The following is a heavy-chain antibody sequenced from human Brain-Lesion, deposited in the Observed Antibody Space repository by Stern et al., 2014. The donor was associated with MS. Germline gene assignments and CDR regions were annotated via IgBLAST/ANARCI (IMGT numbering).Heavy chain of an antibody. D-gene: IGHD2-15*01. CDR3: AGEEDIRYCSGGSCTGNWFDP. J-gene: IGHJ5*02. CDR1: GGSVSSTSYA. Sequence: QVQLQESGPGLVKPSETLSLTCTVAGGSVSSTSYAWAWIRQPPGKGLEWIGTIYYSGNTYYSPSLKSRLTLSLDPSKNHFPRQRGFVTAADTAVYYCAGEEDIRYCSGGSCTGNWFDPWGQGTLVTVSS. V-gene: IGHV4-39*02. CDR2: IYYSGNT.